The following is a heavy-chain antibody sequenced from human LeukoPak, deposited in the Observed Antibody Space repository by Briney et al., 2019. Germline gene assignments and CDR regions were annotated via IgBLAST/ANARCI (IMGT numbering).Heavy chain of an antibody. D-gene: IGHD4-17*01. CDR3: ARASRTVTTYDS. CDR2: IKQDGSEK. J-gene: IGHJ4*02. V-gene: IGHV3-7*01. Sequence: GPCLRLACAASGFRLTRAWMRSVRHAAGKGLDWRANIKQDGSEKYYVDSVKGRFTISRDSAKNSVDVQMNRLRAEDTAVYSCARASRTVTTYDSWGQGALVTVSS. CDR1: GFRLTRAW.